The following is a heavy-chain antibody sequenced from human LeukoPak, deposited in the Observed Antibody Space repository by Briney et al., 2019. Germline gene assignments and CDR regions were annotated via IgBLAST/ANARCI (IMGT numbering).Heavy chain of an antibody. CDR2: IYYSGST. Sequence: SETLSLTCTVSGGSISSSSYYWGWIRQPPGKGLEWIGSIYYSGSTYYNPSLKSRVTISVDTSKNQFSLKLSSVTAADTAVYYCARIPTRRNYFDYWGQGTLVTVSS. CDR3: ARIPTRRNYFDY. V-gene: IGHV4-39*01. CDR1: GGSISSSSYY. D-gene: IGHD2-2*02. J-gene: IGHJ4*02.